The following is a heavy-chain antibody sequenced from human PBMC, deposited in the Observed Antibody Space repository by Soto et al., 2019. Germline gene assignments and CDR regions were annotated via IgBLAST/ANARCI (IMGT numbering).Heavy chain of an antibody. CDR3: ARVGGWYVPDY. V-gene: IGHV1-3*05. Sequence: QVQLVQSGAEEKKPGASVKVSCKSSGYTFTSYAMHWVRQAPGQRLEWMGWINAGNGNTKYSQKFQGRVTITRDTSASTAYIELSSLRSEDTDVYYCARVGGWYVPDYWGQGTLVTVSS. CDR2: INAGNGNT. CDR1: GYTFTSYA. J-gene: IGHJ4*02. D-gene: IGHD6-19*01.